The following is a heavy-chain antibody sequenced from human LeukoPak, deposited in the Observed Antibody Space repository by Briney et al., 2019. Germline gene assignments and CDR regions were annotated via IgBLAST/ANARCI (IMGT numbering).Heavy chain of an antibody. CDR1: GFTFGNYW. Sequence: GGSLRLSCAASGFTFGNYWMSWVRQAPGEGLEGVAYINQDGSETYYVDSVKGRFTIFRANAKNSLYLQMNSLTAEDTAVYYCARRDRAAAGYYYSYYYMGVWGKGTTVTVSS. CDR3: ARRDRAAAGYYYSYYYMGV. V-gene: IGHV3-7*01. CDR2: INQDGSET. J-gene: IGHJ6*03. D-gene: IGHD6-13*01.